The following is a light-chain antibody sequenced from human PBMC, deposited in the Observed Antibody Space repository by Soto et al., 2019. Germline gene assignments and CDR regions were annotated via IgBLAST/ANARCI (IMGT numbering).Light chain of an antibody. J-gene: IGLJ2*01. CDR1: KNNLGSYDL. Sequence: QSALTQPASVSGSPGQSITVSCTGTKNNLGSYDLVSWYQKYPDKAPTLLIYEATKRPSGISDRFSGSKSGFTASLTISGLGVGDEAEYFCFSLEGRNVLVVFGGGTK. V-gene: IGLV2-23*01. CDR3: FSLEGRNVLVV. CDR2: EAT.